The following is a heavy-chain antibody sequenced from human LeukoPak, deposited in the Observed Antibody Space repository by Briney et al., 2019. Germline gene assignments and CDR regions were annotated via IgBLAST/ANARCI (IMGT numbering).Heavy chain of an antibody. CDR1: GFSVANYY. D-gene: IGHD3-10*01. V-gene: IGHV3-30*02. CDR2: IWYGGSNK. CDR3: AKDGVMVRGVAQGYFDY. J-gene: IGHJ4*02. Sequence: GSLRISCAASGFSVANYYMSWVRQAPGKGLEWVAVIWYGGSNKYYADSVKGRFTISRDNSKNTLYLQMNSLRAEDTAVYYCAKDGVMVRGVAQGYFDYWGQGTLVTVSS.